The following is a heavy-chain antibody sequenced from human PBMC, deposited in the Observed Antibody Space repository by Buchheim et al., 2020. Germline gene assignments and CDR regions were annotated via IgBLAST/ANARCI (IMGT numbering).Heavy chain of an antibody. J-gene: IGHJ4*02. Sequence: EVQLVESGGGLVKPGGSLRLSCAASGFTFSSSWMTWVRQAPGKGLEWVANINNDASKTYFVDSMKGRFTMSRDNAKNLLFLQTNSLGTEGTAVYYRARGYYHHSSGYSPDYWGQGP. V-gene: IGHV3-7*04. CDR1: GFTFSSSW. D-gene: IGHD3-22*01. CDR3: ARGYYHHSSGYSPDY. CDR2: INNDASKT.